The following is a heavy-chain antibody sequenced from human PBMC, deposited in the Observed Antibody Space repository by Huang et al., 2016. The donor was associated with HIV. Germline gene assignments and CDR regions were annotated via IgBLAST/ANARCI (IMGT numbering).Heavy chain of an antibody. CDR3: ARDYMGSHYYGMDV. Sequence: EMQLVESGGGLVQPGGSLRLSCTASEFTFNTYGMNWVRQAPGKGREWISYISGGSGTIDYADSVKGRFTLSRDNAKNSLYLQMNSLRDEDTAVYYCARDYMGSHYYGMDVWGQGTTVTVSS. D-gene: IGHD3-10*01. J-gene: IGHJ6*02. CDR2: ISGGSGTI. V-gene: IGHV3-48*02. CDR1: EFTFNTYG.